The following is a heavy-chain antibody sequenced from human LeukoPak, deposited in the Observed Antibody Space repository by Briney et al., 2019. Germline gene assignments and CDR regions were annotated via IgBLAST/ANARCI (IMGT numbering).Heavy chain of an antibody. CDR2: IYYSGST. CDR1: GGSISSYY. J-gene: IGHJ4*02. V-gene: IGHV4-59*01. D-gene: IGHD6-6*01. Sequence: SETLSLTCTVSGGSISSYYWSWIRQPPGKGLEWIGYIYYSGSTNYNPSLKRRVTISVDTSKNQFSLKLSSVTAADTAVYYCARGVEYSSSSGLGYWGQGTLVTVSS. CDR3: ARGVEYSSSSGLGY.